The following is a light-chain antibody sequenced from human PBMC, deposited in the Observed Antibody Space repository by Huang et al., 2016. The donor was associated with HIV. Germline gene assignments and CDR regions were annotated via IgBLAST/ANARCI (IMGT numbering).Light chain of an antibody. CDR1: QNINTY. Sequence: DIRMTQSPFFLSASVGDRVTITCRASQNINTYLNWYHQKPGKTPEALIYGASRVQSGVPSRFRGSASGTDFSLTINDLQYEDFATYYCQQTYSSPLTFGGGTKVDLK. CDR2: GAS. J-gene: IGKJ4*01. V-gene: IGKV1-39*01. CDR3: QQTYSSPLT.